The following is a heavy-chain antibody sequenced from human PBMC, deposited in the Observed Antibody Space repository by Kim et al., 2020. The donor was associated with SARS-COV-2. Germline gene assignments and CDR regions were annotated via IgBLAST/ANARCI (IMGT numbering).Heavy chain of an antibody. D-gene: IGHD6-19*01. CDR1: GYTFTSYG. J-gene: IGHJ6*02. CDR2: ISAYNGNT. V-gene: IGHV1-18*01. CDR3: ARDAQWLAYYYYYGMDV. Sequence: ASVKVSCKPSGYTFTSYGISWVRQAPGQGLEWMGWISAYNGNTNYAQKLQGRVTMTTDTSTSTAYMELRSLRSDDTAVYYCARDAQWLAYYYYYGMDVWGQGTTVTVSS.